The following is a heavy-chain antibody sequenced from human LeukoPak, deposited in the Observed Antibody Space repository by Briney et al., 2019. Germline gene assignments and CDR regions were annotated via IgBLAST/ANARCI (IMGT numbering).Heavy chain of an antibody. D-gene: IGHD3-3*01. J-gene: IGHJ6*02. Sequence: GESLKISCKGSGYGFTSYWIGWVRQMPGKGLEWMGIIYPGDSDTRYSPSFQGQVTISADKSISTAYLQRSSLKASDTAMYYCATYDFWSGTKNYYYYYGMDVWGQGTTVTVSS. CDR1: GYGFTSYW. CDR3: ATYDFWSGTKNYYYYYGMDV. V-gene: IGHV5-51*01. CDR2: IYPGDSDT.